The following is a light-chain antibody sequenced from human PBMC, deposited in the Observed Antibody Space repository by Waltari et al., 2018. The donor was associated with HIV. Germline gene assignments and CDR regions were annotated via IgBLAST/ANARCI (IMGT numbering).Light chain of an antibody. V-gene: IGKV1D-8*01. Sequence: VIWVTQSPSLLSASTGGRVTITCRMSQAISTYLAWYQQKPGKAPDLLIYAASTLQSGVPSRFSGSGSGTNFTLTINGLQSEDFATYDCQQYYGLPRTFGGGTKVEIK. CDR2: AAS. J-gene: IGKJ4*01. CDR1: QAISTY. CDR3: QQYYGLPRT.